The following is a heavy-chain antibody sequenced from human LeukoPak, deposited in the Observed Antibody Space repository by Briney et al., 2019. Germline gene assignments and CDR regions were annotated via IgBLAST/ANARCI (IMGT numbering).Heavy chain of an antibody. CDR3: ASLSGEGVDF. CDR1: GGSISSSSYY. V-gene: IGHV4-39*01. CDR2: IYYSGST. D-gene: IGHD1-26*01. J-gene: IGHJ4*02. Sequence: SETLSLTCTVSGGSISSSSYYWGWIRQPPGKGLEWIGSIYYSGSTYYNLSLKSRVTISVDTSKNQFFLKLSSVTAADTAVYYCASLSGEGVDFWGQGTLVTVSS.